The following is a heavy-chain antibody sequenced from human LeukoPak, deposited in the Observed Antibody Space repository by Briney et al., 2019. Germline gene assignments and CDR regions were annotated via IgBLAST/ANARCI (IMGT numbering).Heavy chain of an antibody. J-gene: IGHJ4*02. D-gene: IGHD5-18*01. CDR1: GFTFSSYA. V-gene: IGHV3-64D*06. CDR3: VKDASGGVQLWLHFDY. CDR2: IRNNGGTT. Sequence: QPGGSLRLSCSASGFTFSSYAMHWVRQAPGKRLEYVSGIRNNGGTTNYADSVKGRFTISRDNSKNTLFLQMSSLRTEDTDVYYCVKDASGGVQLWLHFDYWGQGALVTVSS.